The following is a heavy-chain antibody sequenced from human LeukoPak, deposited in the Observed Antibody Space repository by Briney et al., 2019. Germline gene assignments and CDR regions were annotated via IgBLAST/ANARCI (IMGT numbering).Heavy chain of an antibody. CDR3: ARFSMVRGEGGNWFDP. CDR2: IYYSGST. J-gene: IGHJ5*02. V-gene: IGHV4-59*01. D-gene: IGHD3-10*01. CDR1: GGSISSYY. Sequence: SETLSLTCTVSGGSISSYYWSWIRQPPGKGLEWIGYIYYSGSTNYNPSLKSRVTISVDTSKNQFSLKLSSVTAADTAVYYCARFSMVRGEGGNWFDPWGQGTLATVSS.